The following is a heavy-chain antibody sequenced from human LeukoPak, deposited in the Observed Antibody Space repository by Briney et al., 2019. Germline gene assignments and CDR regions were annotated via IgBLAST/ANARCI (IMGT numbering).Heavy chain of an antibody. CDR2: ISSSSNYI. J-gene: IGHJ6*02. Sequence: GGSLRLSCVASGFYFNTYSLNWVSRAPGKGLEWVASISSSSNYIRYADSMKGRVTISRDNAKNSLYLQMDSLRVDDTAVYYCARPLQGSYAMDVWGLGTTVIVSS. V-gene: IGHV3-21*06. CDR1: GFYFNTYS. CDR3: ARPLQGSYAMDV.